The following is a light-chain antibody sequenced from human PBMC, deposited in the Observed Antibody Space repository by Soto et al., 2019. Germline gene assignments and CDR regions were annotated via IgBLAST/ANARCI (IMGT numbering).Light chain of an antibody. J-gene: IGLJ1*01. CDR1: TSDVGTYNH. CDR2: DVN. CDR3: CSYAGSRVYV. V-gene: IGLV2-23*02. Sequence: QSVLTQPASVSGSPGQSITISCTGTTSDVGTYNHVSWYQHHPGKAPRLMIYDVNKRPSGVSNRFSGSKSGNTASLTISGLQAEEEADYYCCSYAGSRVYVFGSGTKVTVL.